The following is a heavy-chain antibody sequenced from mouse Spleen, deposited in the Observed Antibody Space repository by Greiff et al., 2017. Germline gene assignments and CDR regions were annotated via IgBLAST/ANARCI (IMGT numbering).Heavy chain of an antibody. V-gene: IGHV1-69*02. J-gene: IGHJ2*01. CDR2: IDPSDSYT. CDR3: ARVPRDGYFDY. CDR1: GYTFTSYW. D-gene: IGHD2-3*01. Sequence: QVQLQQPGAELVKPGASVKLSCKASGYTFTSYWMHWVKQRPGQGLEWIGEIDPSDSYTNYNQKFKGKATLTVDKSSSTAYMQLSSLTSEDSAVYYCARVPRDGYFDYWGQGTTLTVSS.